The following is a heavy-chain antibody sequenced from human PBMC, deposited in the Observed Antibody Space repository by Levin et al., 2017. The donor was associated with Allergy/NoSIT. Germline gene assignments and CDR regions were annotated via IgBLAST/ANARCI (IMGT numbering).Heavy chain of an antibody. CDR2: IYPGDSDT. V-gene: IGHV5-51*01. Sequence: ASVKVSCKGSGYRFTTSWIGWVRQMPGKGLEWMGIIYPGDSDTRYSPPFQGQVTISADKSVSTAYLQWSSLKASDTAMYYCAKQGYSDYGMDVWGQGTTVTVSS. CDR1: GYRFTTSW. J-gene: IGHJ6*02. D-gene: IGHD6-13*01. CDR3: AKQGYSDYGMDV.